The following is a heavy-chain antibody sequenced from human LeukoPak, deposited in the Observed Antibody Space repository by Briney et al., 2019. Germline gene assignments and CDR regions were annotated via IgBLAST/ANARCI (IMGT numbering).Heavy chain of an antibody. CDR2: MNPNSGNT. CDR3: ARAGAGHDAFDI. Sequence: ASVKVSCKASGYIFTSYDIKWVRQATGQGLEWMGWMNPNSGNTGYAQKFQGRVTMTRNTSISTAYMELSSLRSEDTAVYYCARAGAGHDAFDIWGQGTMVTVSS. J-gene: IGHJ3*02. D-gene: IGHD1-26*01. CDR1: GYIFTSYD. V-gene: IGHV1-8*01.